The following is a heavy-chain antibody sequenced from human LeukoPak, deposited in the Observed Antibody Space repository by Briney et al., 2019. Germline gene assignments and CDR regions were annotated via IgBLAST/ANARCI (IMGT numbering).Heavy chain of an antibody. CDR3: ARAVGRVVPAAMGRRNYYYYMDV. CDR2: IYLRGNT. D-gene: IGHD2-2*01. Sequence: SGTLSLTCAISGGSISSSNWWTWVRQPPGKGLEWVGEIYLRGNTNYNPSLESRVTISVDESKTQLSLRLESVTAADTAVYYCARAVGRVVPAAMGRRNYYYYMDVWGKGTTVTVSS. CDR1: GGSISSSNW. J-gene: IGHJ6*03. V-gene: IGHV4-4*02.